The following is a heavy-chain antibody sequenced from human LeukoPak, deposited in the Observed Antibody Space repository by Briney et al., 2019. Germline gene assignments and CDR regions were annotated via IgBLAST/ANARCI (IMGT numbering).Heavy chain of an antibody. J-gene: IGHJ5*02. CDR3: ARGRPGYNYYDSSGYTYWFDP. Sequence: ASETLSLTCAVYGGSFSGYYWSWIRQPPGKGLEWIGEINHSGSTNYNPSLKSRVTISVDTSKNQFSLKLSSVTAADTAVYYCARGRPGYNYYDSSGYTYWFDPWGQGTLVTVSS. CDR2: INHSGST. D-gene: IGHD3-22*01. V-gene: IGHV4-34*01. CDR1: GGSFSGYY.